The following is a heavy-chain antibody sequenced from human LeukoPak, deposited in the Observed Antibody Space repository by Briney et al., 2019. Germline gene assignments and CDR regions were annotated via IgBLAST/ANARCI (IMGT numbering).Heavy chain of an antibody. Sequence: TSETLSLTCAVYGGSFGGYYWSWIRQPPGKGLEWIGEINHSGSTNYNPSLKSRVTISVDTSKNQFSLKLSSVTAADTAVYYCARAPGWGIVVVKNAFDIWGQGTMVTVSS. CDR2: INHSGST. D-gene: IGHD3-22*01. V-gene: IGHV4-34*01. CDR3: ARAPGWGIVVVKNAFDI. J-gene: IGHJ3*02. CDR1: GGSFGGYY.